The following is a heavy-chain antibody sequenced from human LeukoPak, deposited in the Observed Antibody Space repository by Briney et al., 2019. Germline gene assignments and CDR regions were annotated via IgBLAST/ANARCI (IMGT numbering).Heavy chain of an antibody. J-gene: IGHJ3*02. CDR1: GGSISSGSYY. CDR3: AAVSYLAFDI. CDR2: IKQDGDEK. V-gene: IGHV3-7*01. Sequence: ETLSLTCTVSGGSISSGSYYWSWVRRAPGKGLEWVANIKQDGDEKYYVDSVKGRFTISRDNAKNSAYLQINSLRVEDTAVYYCAAVSYLAFDIWGQGTMVTVSS. D-gene: IGHD2-21*01.